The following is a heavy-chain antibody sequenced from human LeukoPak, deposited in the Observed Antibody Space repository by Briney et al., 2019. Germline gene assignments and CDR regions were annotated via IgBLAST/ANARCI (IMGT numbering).Heavy chain of an antibody. CDR2: INHSGST. V-gene: IGHV4-34*01. D-gene: IGHD1-26*01. Sequence: PSETLSLTCAVYGGSFSGYYWSWIRQPPGKGLEWIGEINHSGSTNYNPSLKSRVTISVDTSKNQFSLKLSSVTAADTAVYYCASRRWEDEYYFDYWGQGTLVTVSS. CDR1: GGSFSGYY. J-gene: IGHJ4*02. CDR3: ASRRWEDEYYFDY.